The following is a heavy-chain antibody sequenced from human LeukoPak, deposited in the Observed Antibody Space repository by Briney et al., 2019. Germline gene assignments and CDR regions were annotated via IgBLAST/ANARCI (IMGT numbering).Heavy chain of an antibody. CDR1: GFTFSDYY. Sequence: KPGGSLRLSCAASGFTFSDYYMSWIRQAPGKGLEWVSYISSSGSTIYYADSVKGRFTISRDNAKNSLYLQMNSPRAEDTAVYYCARDLGYCSGGSCQNWFDPWGQGTLVTVSS. D-gene: IGHD2-15*01. V-gene: IGHV3-11*04. CDR2: ISSSGSTI. CDR3: ARDLGYCSGGSCQNWFDP. J-gene: IGHJ5*02.